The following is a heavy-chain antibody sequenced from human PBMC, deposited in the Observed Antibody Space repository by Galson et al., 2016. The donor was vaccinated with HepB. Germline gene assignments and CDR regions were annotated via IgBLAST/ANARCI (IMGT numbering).Heavy chain of an antibody. J-gene: IGHJ4*02. CDR1: GYTFTTYG. Sequence: SVKVSCKGSGYTFTTYGINWVRQAPGQGLEWMGWINTKTGNPTYAQGFTGRFVFSLDTSVNTAYLEINSLKAEDTGLFYCAKADSSGWLFDSWGQGTLVTVSS. CDR2: INTKTGNP. V-gene: IGHV7-4-1*02. D-gene: IGHD6-19*01. CDR3: AKADSSGWLFDS.